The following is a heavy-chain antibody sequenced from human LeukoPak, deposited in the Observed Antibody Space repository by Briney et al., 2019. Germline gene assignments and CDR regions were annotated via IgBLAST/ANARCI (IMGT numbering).Heavy chain of an antibody. CDR3: ARGRYYDSSGYYY. D-gene: IGHD3-22*01. CDR1: GGSISSGSYY. CDR2: INTSGST. J-gene: IGHJ4*02. Sequence: SETLSLTCTVSGGSISSGSYYWSWIRQPAGKGLEWIGSINTSGSTNYNPSLESRVTISVDTSKNQFSLKLSSVTAADTAVYYWARGRYYDSSGYYYWGQGTLVTVSS. V-gene: IGHV4-61*02.